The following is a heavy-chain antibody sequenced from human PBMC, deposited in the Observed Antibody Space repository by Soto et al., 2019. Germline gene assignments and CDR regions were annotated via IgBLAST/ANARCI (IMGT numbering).Heavy chain of an antibody. Sequence: QVQLVQSGAEVKKPGSSVKVSCKASGGTFSSYAIGWVRQAPGQGLEWMGGIIPISGTANYAQKFQGRVTITADESTCTAYMELSSLRSEDTAVYYCARSQGSSTSLEIYYYYYYGMDVWGQGTTVTVSS. CDR1: GGTFSSYA. V-gene: IGHV1-69*01. J-gene: IGHJ6*02. CDR3: ARSQGSSTSLEIYYYYYYGMDV. D-gene: IGHD2-2*01. CDR2: IIPISGTA.